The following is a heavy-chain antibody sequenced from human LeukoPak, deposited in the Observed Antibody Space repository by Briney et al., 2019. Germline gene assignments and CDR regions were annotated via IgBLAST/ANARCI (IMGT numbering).Heavy chain of an antibody. D-gene: IGHD4-11*01. CDR3: ARHRSNYAGPNWFDP. CDR1: GGSISSSSYY. J-gene: IGHJ5*02. V-gene: IGHV4-39*01. Sequence: ETLSLTCTVSGGSISSSSYYWGWIRQPPGKGLEWIGSNYYSGSTYYNPSLKSRVTISVDTSKNQFSLKLSSVTAADTAVYYCARHRSNYAGPNWFDPWGQGTLVTVSS. CDR2: NYYSGST.